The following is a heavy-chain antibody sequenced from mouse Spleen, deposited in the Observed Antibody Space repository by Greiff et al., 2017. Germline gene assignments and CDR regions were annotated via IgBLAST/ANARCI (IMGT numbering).Heavy chain of an antibody. CDR2: INSNGGST. D-gene: IGHD2-4*01. V-gene: IGHV5-6-2*01. Sequence: EVKLMESGGGLVKPGGSLKLSCAASGFTFSSYAMSWVRQTPEKRLEWVAAINSNGGSTYYPDTVKDRFTISRDNAKNTLYLQMSSLRSEDTALYYCARHDDYDGYFDVWGAGTTVTVSS. J-gene: IGHJ1*01. CDR3: ARHDDYDGYFDV. CDR1: GFTFSSYA.